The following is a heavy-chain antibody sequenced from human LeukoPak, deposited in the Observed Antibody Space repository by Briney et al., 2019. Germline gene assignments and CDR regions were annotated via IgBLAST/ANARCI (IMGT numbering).Heavy chain of an antibody. D-gene: IGHD6-19*01. CDR3: ARHFTAGPYYFDY. CDR1: GGSFSGYY. Sequence: PSETLSLTCAVYGGSFSGYYWSWIRQPPGKGLEWIGEINHSGSTNYNPSLKSRVTISVDTSKNQFSLKLSSVTAADTAVYYCARHFTAGPYYFDYWGQGTLVTVSS. V-gene: IGHV4-34*01. CDR2: INHSGST. J-gene: IGHJ4*02.